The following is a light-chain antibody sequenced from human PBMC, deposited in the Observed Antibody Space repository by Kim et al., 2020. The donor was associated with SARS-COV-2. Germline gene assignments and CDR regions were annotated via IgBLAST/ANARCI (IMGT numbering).Light chain of an antibody. CDR1: SSDIGGYNY. V-gene: IGLV2-14*01. J-gene: IGLJ1*01. CDR2: DVT. Sequence: QSALTQPASVSGSPGQSITISCTGTSSDIGGYNYVSWYQQDPGKAPKLMIYDVTKWPSGVSDRFSGSKSGNTASPTISGLQAEDEADYYCFSYTSTGTYVFGTGTKVTVL. CDR3: FSYTSTGTYV.